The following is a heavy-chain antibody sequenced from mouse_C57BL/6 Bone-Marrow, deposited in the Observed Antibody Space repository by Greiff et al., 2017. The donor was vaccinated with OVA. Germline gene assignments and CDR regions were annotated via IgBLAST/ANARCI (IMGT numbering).Heavy chain of an antibody. D-gene: IGHD1-1*01. CDR3: AREGYYYGSSLYAMDY. CDR1: GFTFSDYY. Sequence: EGEVVESEGGLVQPGSSMKLSCPASGFTFSDYYMAWVRQVPEKGLEWVANINYDGSSTYYLDSLKSRFIISRDNAKNILYLQMSSLKSEDTATYYCAREGYYYGSSLYAMDYWGQGTSVTVSS. V-gene: IGHV5-16*01. CDR2: INYDGSST. J-gene: IGHJ4*01.